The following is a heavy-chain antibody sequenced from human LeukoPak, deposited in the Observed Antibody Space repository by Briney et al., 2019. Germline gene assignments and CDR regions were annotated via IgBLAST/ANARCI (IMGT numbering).Heavy chain of an antibody. CDR2: IYYSGST. D-gene: IGHD3-10*01. CDR1: GGSISSSSYY. V-gene: IGHV4-39*01. CDR3: ARHRQRSVLLWFGDNWFDP. Sequence: SETLSLTCTVSGGSISSSSYYWGWIRQPPGKGLEWIGSIYYSGSTYYNPSLKSRVTISVDTSKNQFSLKLSSVTAADTAVYYCARHRQRSVLLWFGDNWFDPWGQGTLVTVS. J-gene: IGHJ5*02.